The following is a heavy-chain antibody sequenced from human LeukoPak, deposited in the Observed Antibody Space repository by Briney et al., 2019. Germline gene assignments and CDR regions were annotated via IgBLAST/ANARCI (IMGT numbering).Heavy chain of an antibody. J-gene: IGHJ4*02. CDR2: ITGSGGST. CDR1: GFTFSNYA. V-gene: IGHV3-23*01. CDR3: AKDKGDFWSGHHY. Sequence: GGSLRLSCAASGFTFSNYAMSWVRQAPGKGLEWVSSITGSGGSTYYADSVKGRFTISRDNSKNTLYLQMCGLRAEDTAVYYCAKDKGDFWSGHHYWGQGTLVTVSS. D-gene: IGHD3-3*01.